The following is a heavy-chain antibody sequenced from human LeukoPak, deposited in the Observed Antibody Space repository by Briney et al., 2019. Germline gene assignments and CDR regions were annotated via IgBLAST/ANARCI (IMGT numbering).Heavy chain of an antibody. CDR3: ARESSRDCRTTSCYEVFDP. CDR2: FEYGGST. J-gene: IGHJ5*02. V-gene: IGHV4-39*07. Sequence: PGGSLRLSCAASGFSFSSYSMNWVRQAPGKGLEWIGSFEYGGSTYYNPSLKSRVTISVDTSKNQFSLKLSSVTAADTAVYYCARESSRDCRTTSCYEVFDPWGQGTLVTVSS. CDR1: GFSFSSYS. D-gene: IGHD2-2*01.